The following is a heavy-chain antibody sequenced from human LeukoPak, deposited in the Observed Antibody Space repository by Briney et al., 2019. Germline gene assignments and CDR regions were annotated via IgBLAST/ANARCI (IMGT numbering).Heavy chain of an antibody. D-gene: IGHD3-9*01. J-gene: IGHJ5*02. V-gene: IGHV4-34*01. CDR3: ARSSGYDILTGYFGP. CDR2: INHSGST. CDR1: GGSFSGHY. Sequence: KPSEPLSLPCAVYGGSFSGHYWSWIRQPPGKGLEWIGEINHSGSTNYNPSLKSRVTISVDTSKNQFSLKLSSVTAADTAVYYCARSSGYDILTGYFGPWGQGTLVTVSS.